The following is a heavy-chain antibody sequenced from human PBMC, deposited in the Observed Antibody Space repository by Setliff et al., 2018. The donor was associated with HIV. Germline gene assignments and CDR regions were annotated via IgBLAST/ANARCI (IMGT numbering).Heavy chain of an antibody. CDR2: IIPFFGKP. CDR3: ATVSESRILGYFDY. D-gene: IGHD2-15*01. V-gene: IGHV1-69*13. Sequence: SVKVSCKASRGTFSNHAISWVRQAPGQGLEWMGGIIPFFGKPNYAQRFQGRVTITADESTSTAYVELSSLRSEDTAVYYCATVSESRILGYFDYWGQGTLVTVPQ. J-gene: IGHJ4*02. CDR1: RGTFSNHA.